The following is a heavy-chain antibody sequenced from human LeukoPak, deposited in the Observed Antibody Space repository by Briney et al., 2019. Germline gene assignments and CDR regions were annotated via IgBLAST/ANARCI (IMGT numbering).Heavy chain of an antibody. V-gene: IGHV1-46*01. Sequence: ASVKVSCKASGYTFTGYYMHWVRQAPGQGLEWMGIINPSGGGTSYAQKFQGRVTMTRDTSTSTVYMELSSLRSEDTAVYYCAREPRFLEWLLPESSYGMDVWGQGTTVTVSS. CDR2: INPSGGGT. J-gene: IGHJ6*02. D-gene: IGHD3-3*01. CDR3: AREPRFLEWLLPESSYGMDV. CDR1: GYTFTGYY.